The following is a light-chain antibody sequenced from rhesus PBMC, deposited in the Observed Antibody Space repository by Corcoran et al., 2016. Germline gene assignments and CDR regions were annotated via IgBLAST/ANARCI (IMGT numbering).Light chain of an antibody. J-gene: IGKJ4*01. Sequence: DIQMTQSPSSLSASVGDKVTITCRASQGISSWVAWYQQKLGNSPKLLFYKASSVQSGVPSRVSGIGSGTDFTLTFSSLPPEDFAAYYCLQCSSNPLTFGGGTKVEIK. CDR2: KAS. CDR3: LQCSSNPLT. CDR1: QGISSW. V-gene: IGKV1-22*01.